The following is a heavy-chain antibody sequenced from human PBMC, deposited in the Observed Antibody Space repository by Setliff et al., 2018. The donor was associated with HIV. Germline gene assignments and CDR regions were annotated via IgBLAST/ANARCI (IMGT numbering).Heavy chain of an antibody. CDR1: GFTFSNYA. Sequence: PGGSLRLSCAASGFTFSNYAMHWVRQAPVKGLEWVAVISYDGSDKYYADSVKGRFTISRDNSKNTVYLQMNSLRAEDTAVYYCAREFGGTRYRYFDSRGQGTLVTVSS. D-gene: IGHD2-15*01. CDR3: AREFGGTRYRYFDS. V-gene: IGHV3-30*04. J-gene: IGHJ4*02. CDR2: ISYDGSDK.